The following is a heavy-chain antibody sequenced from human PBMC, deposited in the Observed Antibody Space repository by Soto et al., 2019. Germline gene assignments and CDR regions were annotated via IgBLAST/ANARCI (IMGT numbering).Heavy chain of an antibody. CDR1: GGSISSGGYY. Sequence: QVQLQESGPGLVKPSQTLSLTCTVSGGSISSGGYYWSWIRQHPGTGLEWIGYIYYSGSTYCNPSLKSRVTISVDTSKNQFSLKLSSVTAADTAVYYCARDSHYYDSSGYVGDAFDIWGQGTMVTVSS. V-gene: IGHV4-31*03. CDR3: ARDSHYYDSSGYVGDAFDI. D-gene: IGHD3-22*01. J-gene: IGHJ3*02. CDR2: IYYSGST.